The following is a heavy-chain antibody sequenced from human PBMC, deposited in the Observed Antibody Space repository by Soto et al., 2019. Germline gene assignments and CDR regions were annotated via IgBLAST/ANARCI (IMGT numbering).Heavy chain of an antibody. CDR3: ARDLGVRGVIIGTDTDYSMDV. CDR1: GGSISSYY. V-gene: IGHV4-59*01. CDR2: IYHSGST. J-gene: IGHJ6*02. D-gene: IGHD3-10*01. Sequence: SETLSLTCTVSGGSISSYYWSWIRQPPGKGLEWIGYIYHSGSTNYNPSLKSRVTISVDTSTNKFSLKLSSVTAADTAVYYCARDLGVRGVIIGTDTDYSMDVWGPGTTGTV.